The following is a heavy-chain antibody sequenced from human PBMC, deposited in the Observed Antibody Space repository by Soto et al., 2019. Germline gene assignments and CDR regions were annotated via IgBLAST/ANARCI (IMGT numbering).Heavy chain of an antibody. CDR1: GFSFSSYS. Sequence: EVQMVESGGGLVKPGGSLRVSCAASGFSFSSYSMTWVRQAPGKGLEWVSAISSSNSYIFYADSVKGRLTIYRDNAENSLYLQMNSLRAEDTAVYYCAGSNFGMQVGYWGQGTLVTVSS. D-gene: IGHD3-3*01. J-gene: IGHJ4*02. V-gene: IGHV3-21*01. CDR2: ISSSNSYI. CDR3: AGSNFGMQVGY.